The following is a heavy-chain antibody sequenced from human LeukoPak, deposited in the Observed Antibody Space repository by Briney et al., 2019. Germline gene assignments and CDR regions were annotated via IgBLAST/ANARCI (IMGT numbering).Heavy chain of an antibody. J-gene: IGHJ4*02. D-gene: IGHD3-16*01. CDR3: TRGGVDY. CDR2: INTDGSTT. Sequence: GSLRLSCAASGFTFSSYWMHWVRQAPGKGLVWVSRINTDGSTTSYADSVKGRFIISRDNAKNTLSLQMNSLTAEDTAVYYCTRGGVDYWGQEALVTVSS. V-gene: IGHV3-74*01. CDR1: GFTFSSYW.